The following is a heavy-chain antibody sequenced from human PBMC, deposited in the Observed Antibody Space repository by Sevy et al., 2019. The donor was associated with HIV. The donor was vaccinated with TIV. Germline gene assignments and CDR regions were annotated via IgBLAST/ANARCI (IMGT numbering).Heavy chain of an antibody. D-gene: IGHD3-3*01. J-gene: IGHJ6*02. CDR1: GFTFNYAW. CDR3: ASVVKNDFGDGHVNYYGLDV. V-gene: IGHV3-15*01. CDR2: IKSKTDGDTA. Sequence: GGSLRLSCAASGFTFNYAWMSWVRQAPGKGLEWVGRIKSKTDGDTADYAAHVKGRFTISREDSENTLYLQMNSLKTEETAVYYCASVVKNDFGDGHVNYYGLDVWGQGTTVTVSS.